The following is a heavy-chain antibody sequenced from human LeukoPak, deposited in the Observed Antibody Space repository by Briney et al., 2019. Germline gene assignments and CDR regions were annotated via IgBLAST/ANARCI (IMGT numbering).Heavy chain of an antibody. CDR3: ASGSGWRQLY. D-gene: IGHD5-24*01. V-gene: IGHV3-7*01. J-gene: IGHJ4*02. Sequence: GGSLRLSCVVSEFTFSSNWMNWVRQAPGKGLEWVANIKSDGSEKYYANSVKGRFTISRDNAKNSLYLQMNSLKAEDTAVYYCASGSGWRQLYWGLGTLVTVSP. CDR2: IKSDGSEK. CDR1: EFTFSSNW.